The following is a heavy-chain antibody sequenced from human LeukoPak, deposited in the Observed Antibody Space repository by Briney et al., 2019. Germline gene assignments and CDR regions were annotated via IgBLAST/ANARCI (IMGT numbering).Heavy chain of an antibody. CDR2: IKEDGSRK. CDR1: RFTFSSHW. Sequence: GGSLRLSCAASRFTFSSHWMTWVRQAPGKGLEWVANIKEDGSRKNYVDSVKGRFTISRDNAKNSVYLQMNSLRVEDTAVYYCARGLGAPDSWGHGTLVTVSS. CDR3: ARGLGAPDS. V-gene: IGHV3-7*01. J-gene: IGHJ5*01. D-gene: IGHD1-26*01.